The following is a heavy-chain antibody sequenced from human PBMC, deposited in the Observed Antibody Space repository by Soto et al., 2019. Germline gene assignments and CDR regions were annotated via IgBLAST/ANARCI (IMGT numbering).Heavy chain of an antibody. CDR2: IYYSGST. CDR1: GGSISSGGYY. V-gene: IGHV4-31*03. Sequence: LSLTCTVSGGSISSGGYYWSWIRQHPGKGLEWIGYIYYSGSTYYNPSLKSRVTISVDTSKNQFSLKLSSVTAADTAVYYCAGAWGGRGYCSSTSCYRSLYAFDIWGQGTMVTVSS. J-gene: IGHJ3*02. CDR3: AGAWGGRGYCSSTSCYRSLYAFDI. D-gene: IGHD2-2*01.